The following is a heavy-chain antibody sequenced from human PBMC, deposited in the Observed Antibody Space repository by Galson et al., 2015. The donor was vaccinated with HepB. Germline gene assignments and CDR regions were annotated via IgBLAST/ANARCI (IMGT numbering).Heavy chain of an antibody. CDR3: ARHSTAAGTKWFDP. V-gene: IGHV4-39*01. D-gene: IGHD6-13*01. Sequence: LSLACTVSGSSISSSSYSWGWIRQPPGKGLEWIGSIYYSGGTYYNPSLKSRVTISVDTSKNQFSLKLSSVTAADTAVYYCARHSTAAGTKWFDPWGQGTLVTVSS. CDR2: IYYSGGT. CDR1: GSSISSSSYS. J-gene: IGHJ5*02.